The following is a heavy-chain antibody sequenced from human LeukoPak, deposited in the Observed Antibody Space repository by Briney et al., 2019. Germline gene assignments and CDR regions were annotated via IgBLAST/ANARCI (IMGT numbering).Heavy chain of an antibody. V-gene: IGHV1-24*01. CDR1: GYTLTELS. J-gene: IGHJ5*02. CDR2: FDAEDGET. Sequence: ASVKVSCKVSGYTLTELSMHWVRQAPGKGLEWMGGFDAEDGETIYAQKFQGRVTMTEDTSTDTAYMELSSLRSEDTAVYYCATAILTWNYANWFDPWGQGTLVTVSS. CDR3: ATAILTWNYANWFDP. D-gene: IGHD1-7*01.